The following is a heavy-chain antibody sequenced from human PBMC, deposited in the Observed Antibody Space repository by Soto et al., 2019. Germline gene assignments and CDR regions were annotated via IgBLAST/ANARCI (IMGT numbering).Heavy chain of an antibody. CDR2: INPNRGGT. J-gene: IGHJ4*02. D-gene: IGHD6-25*01. CDR3: AREGDASGWFAY. Sequence: QVQLVQSGAEVKKPGASVKVSCKASGFSLSDYYLHWVRLAPGQGPEWMGWINPNRGGTKFGANFQGRHTLTRDTSISTAYMELSGLTSDDTAIYYCAREGDASGWFAYWGQGTQVTVSP. CDR1: GFSLSDYY. V-gene: IGHV1-2*02.